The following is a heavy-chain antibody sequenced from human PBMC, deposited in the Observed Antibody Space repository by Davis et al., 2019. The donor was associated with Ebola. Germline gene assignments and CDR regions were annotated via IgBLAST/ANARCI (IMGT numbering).Heavy chain of an antibody. V-gene: IGHV3-66*01. CDR3: ASESIAAAGTLLYYYGMDV. CDR1: GFTVSSNY. J-gene: IGHJ6*02. Sequence: GESLKISCAASGFTVSSNYMSWVRQAPGKGLEWVSVIYSGGSTYYADSVTGRFTISRDNSKNTLYLQMNSLRAEDTAVYYCASESIAAAGTLLYYYGMDVWGQGTTVTVSS. D-gene: IGHD6-13*01. CDR2: IYSGGST.